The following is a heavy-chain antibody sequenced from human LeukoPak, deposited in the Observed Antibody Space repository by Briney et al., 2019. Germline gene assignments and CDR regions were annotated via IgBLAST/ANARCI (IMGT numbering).Heavy chain of an antibody. D-gene: IGHD3-10*01. J-gene: IGHJ3*02. CDR2: INSDGSST. V-gene: IGHV3-74*01. CDR3: TKGARGISEFDAFDI. Sequence: GGSLRLSCAASGFTFSSYWMHWVRQAPGKGLVWVSRINSDGSSTSYADSVKGRFTISRDNAKNTLYLQMNSLRAEDTAVYYCTKGARGISEFDAFDIWGPGTMITISS. CDR1: GFTFSSYW.